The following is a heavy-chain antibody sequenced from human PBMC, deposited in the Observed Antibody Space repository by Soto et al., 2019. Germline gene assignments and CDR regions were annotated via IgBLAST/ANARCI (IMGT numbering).Heavy chain of an antibody. V-gene: IGHV3-53*01. J-gene: IGHJ4*02. Sequence: QLVESGGGLFQAGGSTRLSCLASGFTVSRYDMAWVRQAPGKGLEWASIIQTGGATYYTDSAQGRFTISRDNSRNTVYLQMSSLRVEDTGVYSCVRVLYDSGFVDFWGQGSPITVS. CDR2: IQTGGAT. CDR1: GFTVSRYD. CDR3: VRVLYDSGFVDF. D-gene: IGHD5-12*01.